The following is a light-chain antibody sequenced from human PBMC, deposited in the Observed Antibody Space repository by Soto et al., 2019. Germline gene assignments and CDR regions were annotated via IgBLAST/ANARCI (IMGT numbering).Light chain of an antibody. J-gene: IGLJ3*02. V-gene: IGLV2-11*01. CDR2: DVS. Sequence: QSALTQPRSVSGSPGQSVTISCTGTSSDVGGYNFVSWYQQYPGKAPKLLIYDVSKRPSGVPDRFSGSKSGNTASLTISGLRAEDEADYYCCSYAGSYTLWVFGGGTKLTVL. CDR3: CSYAGSYTLWV. CDR1: SSDVGGYNF.